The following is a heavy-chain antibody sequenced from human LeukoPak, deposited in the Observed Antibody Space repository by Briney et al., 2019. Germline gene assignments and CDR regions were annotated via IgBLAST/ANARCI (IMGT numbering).Heavy chain of an antibody. CDR1: GFTFNGSA. J-gene: IGHJ2*01. Sequence: PGGSLRLSCAASGFTFNGSAMHWVRQASGKGLEWVGRIRSKPNSYATEYAASVKGRFTISRDDSKNTAYLQMNCLKTEDTAVYYCSRLWGYGDYDNRYFDLWGRGTLVTVSS. CDR2: IRSKPNSYAT. V-gene: IGHV3-73*01. CDR3: SRLWGYGDYDNRYFDL. D-gene: IGHD4-17*01.